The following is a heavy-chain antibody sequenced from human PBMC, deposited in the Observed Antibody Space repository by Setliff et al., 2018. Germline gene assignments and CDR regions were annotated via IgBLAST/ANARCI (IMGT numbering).Heavy chain of an antibody. V-gene: IGHV3-7*01. CDR3: GTRDCRTTGCYNGYIEP. CDR1: GFTFINYW. CDR2: IKQDGSEK. J-gene: IGHJ5*02. D-gene: IGHD2-2*02. Sequence: GGSLRLSCAASGFTFINYWMSWVRQAPGTGLEWLANIKQDGSEKFYVDSVKGRFTISRDNAKNSLYLQMNSLRAEDTAVYFCGTRDCRTTGCYNGYIEPWGQGTLVTVSS.